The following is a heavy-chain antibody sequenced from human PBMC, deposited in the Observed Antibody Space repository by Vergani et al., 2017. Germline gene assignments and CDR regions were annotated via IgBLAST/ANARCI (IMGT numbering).Heavy chain of an antibody. CDR2: ISYDGSNK. CDR1: GFTFSSYG. V-gene: IGHV3-30*18. CDR3: AKPSYYYGSGSYYKAGPTLVAFDI. D-gene: IGHD3-10*01. J-gene: IGHJ3*02. Sequence: QVQLVESGGGVVQPGRSLRLSCAASGFTFSSYGMHWVRQAPGKGLEWVAVISYDGSNKYYADSVKGRFTISRDNSKNTLYLQMNSLRAEDTAVYYCAKPSYYYGSGSYYKAGPTLVAFDIWGQGTMVTVSS.